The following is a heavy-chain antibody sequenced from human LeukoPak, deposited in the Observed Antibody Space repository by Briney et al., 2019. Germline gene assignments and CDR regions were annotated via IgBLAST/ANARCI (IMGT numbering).Heavy chain of an antibody. V-gene: IGHV3-15*01. CDR2: IKSKTDGGTT. Sequence: LGGSLRLSCAASGFTFSSYAMSWVRQAPGKGLEWVGRIKSKTDGGTTDYAAPVKGRFTISRDDSKNTLYLQMNSLKTEDTAVYYCTTDAVVPAARYWGQGTLVTVSS. CDR1: GFTFSSYA. D-gene: IGHD2-2*01. J-gene: IGHJ4*02. CDR3: TTDAVVPAARY.